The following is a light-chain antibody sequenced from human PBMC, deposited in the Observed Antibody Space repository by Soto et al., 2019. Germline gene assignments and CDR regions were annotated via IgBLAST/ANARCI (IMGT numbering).Light chain of an antibody. CDR1: QSVSSSY. CDR3: QQYGSSVLT. Sequence: EVVLTQSPGTLSLSPGERATLSCRASQSVSSSYLAWYQQKPGQAPRLLIYGASSRATGIPDRFSGSGSGSDFTLTIRRMEPEDFGVYYCQQYGSSVLTFGGGTK. J-gene: IGKJ4*01. CDR2: GAS. V-gene: IGKV3-20*01.